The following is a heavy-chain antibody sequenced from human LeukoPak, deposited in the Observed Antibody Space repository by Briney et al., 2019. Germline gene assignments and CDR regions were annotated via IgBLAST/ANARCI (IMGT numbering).Heavy chain of an antibody. CDR3: ALSTITMVRGVPIDAFDI. J-gene: IGHJ3*02. D-gene: IGHD3-10*01. CDR1: GFTFTSSA. Sequence: SVKVSCKASGFTFTSSAMQWVRQARGQRLEWIGWIVVGSGNTNYAQKFQERVTITRDMSTSTAYMELSSLRSEDTAVYYCALSTITMVRGVPIDAFDIWGQGTMVTVSS. V-gene: IGHV1-58*02. CDR2: IVVGSGNT.